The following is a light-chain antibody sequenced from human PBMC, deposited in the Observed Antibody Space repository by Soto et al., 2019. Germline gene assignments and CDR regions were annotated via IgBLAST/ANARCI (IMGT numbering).Light chain of an antibody. CDR3: QQYNTWPT. Sequence: EIVMTQSPATLSVSPGERATLSCWASQSVSSNLAWYQQKPGQAPRLLIYGASTRATGIAARFSGSGSGTEFTLTISSLQSEDFAIYYCQQYNTWPTFGQGTKLEIK. J-gene: IGKJ2*01. CDR2: GAS. CDR1: QSVSSN. V-gene: IGKV3-15*01.